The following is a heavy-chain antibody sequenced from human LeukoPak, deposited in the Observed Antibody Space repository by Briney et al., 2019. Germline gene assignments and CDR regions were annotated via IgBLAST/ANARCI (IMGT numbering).Heavy chain of an antibody. CDR1: GFTFNSYA. D-gene: IGHD1-1*01. Sequence: RAGGSLRLSCAASGFTFNSYAMSWARQAPGKGLEWVSAISGSGGITYYADSVKGRFTISRDNSKNTLSLQMNSLRAEDTAVYYCAKGVLAVRLESWGQGTLVTVSS. CDR3: AKGVLAVRLES. CDR2: ISGSGGIT. J-gene: IGHJ4*02. V-gene: IGHV3-23*01.